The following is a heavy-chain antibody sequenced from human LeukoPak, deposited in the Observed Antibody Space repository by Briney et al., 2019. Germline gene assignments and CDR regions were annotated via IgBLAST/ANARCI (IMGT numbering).Heavy chain of an antibody. J-gene: IGHJ4*02. CDR3: ARHSSSRAVGY. CDR2: IYYSGST. D-gene: IGHD6-13*01. V-gene: IGHV4-59*08. Sequence: PSETLSLTCTVSGGSISNYYWSLIRQPPGKGLEWIGYIYYSGSTNYNPSLKSRVTISVDTSKHQFSLKLSSVTAADTAVYYCARHSSSRAVGYWGQGTLVTVSS. CDR1: GGSISNYY.